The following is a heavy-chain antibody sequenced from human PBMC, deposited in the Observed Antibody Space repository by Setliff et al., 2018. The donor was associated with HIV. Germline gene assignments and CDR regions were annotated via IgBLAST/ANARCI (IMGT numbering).Heavy chain of an antibody. Sequence: ASETLSLTCTVSGGSASNSRYYWAWIRQPPGKGLEYIGSIHYNERTYYYPSLKGRVTISLDTSNNQFSLNLNSVTAADTAVYYCARGGPTVAFGLDVWGQGTTVTVSS. CDR3: ARGGPTVAFGLDV. CDR2: IHYNERT. J-gene: IGHJ6*02. D-gene: IGHD4-17*01. V-gene: IGHV4-39*07. CDR1: GGSASNSRYY.